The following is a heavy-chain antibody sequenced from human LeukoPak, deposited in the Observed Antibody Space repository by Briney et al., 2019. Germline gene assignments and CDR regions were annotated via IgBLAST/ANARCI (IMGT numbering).Heavy chain of an antibody. CDR1: GFTFSSYA. J-gene: IGHJ4*02. Sequence: GGSLRLSCATSGFTFSSYAMNWVRQAPGKGLEWVSAISGSDDSAYYADSVKGRFTISRDKSKNTLYLQMNSLRAEDTAVYYCAGWGFRGGNYDFWSGYYQFDYWGQGTLVTVSS. V-gene: IGHV3-23*01. CDR3: AGWGFRGGNYDFWSGYYQFDY. CDR2: ISGSDDSA. D-gene: IGHD3-3*01.